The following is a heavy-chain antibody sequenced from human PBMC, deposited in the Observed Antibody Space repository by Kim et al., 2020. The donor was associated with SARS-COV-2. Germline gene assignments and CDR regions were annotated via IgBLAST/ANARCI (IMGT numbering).Heavy chain of an antibody. CDR2: INPSGGST. J-gene: IGHJ3*02. D-gene: IGHD3-10*01. CDR3: ARGEITMVRGVIGPHDAFAI. Sequence: ASVKVSCKASGYTFTSYYMHWVRQAPGQGLEWMGIINPSGGSTSYAQKFQGRVTMTRDTSTSTVYMELSSLRSEDTAVYYCARGEITMVRGVIGPHDAFAIWGQGTMVTASS. CDR1: GYTFTSYY. V-gene: IGHV1-46*01.